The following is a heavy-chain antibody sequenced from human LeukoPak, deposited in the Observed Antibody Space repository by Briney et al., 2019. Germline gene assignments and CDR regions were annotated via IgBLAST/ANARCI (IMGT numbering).Heavy chain of an antibody. CDR3: ARGAVRGGTNFDY. CDR1: GDSVSGSPAV. J-gene: IGHJ4*02. V-gene: IGHV6-1*01. CDR2: AYYRSKWYI. D-gene: IGHD3-10*01. Sequence: SQTLSLTCAISGDSVSGSPAVWNWMRQSPSRGLEWLGRAYYRSKWYIDYAVSVKGRITITPDTSKDQFSLQLNSVTPVDTAVYYCARGAVRGGTNFDYWGQGTLVTVSS.